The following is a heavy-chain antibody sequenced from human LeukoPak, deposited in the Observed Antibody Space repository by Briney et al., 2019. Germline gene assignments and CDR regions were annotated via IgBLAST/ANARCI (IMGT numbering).Heavy chain of an antibody. J-gene: IGHJ1*01. CDR2: IRYDGSNK. V-gene: IGHV3-30*02. D-gene: IGHD3-22*01. Sequence: PGGSLRLSCAASGFTFSSYGMHWVRQAPGKGLEWVAFIRYDGSNKCYADSVKGRFTISRDNSKNTLYLQMNSLRAEDTAVYYCAKVGDSSGYPPEYFQHWGQGTLVTVSS. CDR3: AKVGDSSGYPPEYFQH. CDR1: GFTFSSYG.